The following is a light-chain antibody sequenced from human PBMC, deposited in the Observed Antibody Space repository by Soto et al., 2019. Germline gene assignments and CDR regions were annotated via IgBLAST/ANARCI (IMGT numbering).Light chain of an antibody. CDR3: QQIYSTPWT. V-gene: IGKV1-39*01. Sequence: DIQMTQSPSSLSASAGDRVTITCRASQSISSYVNWYQQKPGKAPNLLIYSASTLQSGVPSRFTGGGSGTDFSLTINSLEPEDFATYICQQIYSTPWTFGQGTKVEI. CDR1: QSISSY. J-gene: IGKJ1*01. CDR2: SAS.